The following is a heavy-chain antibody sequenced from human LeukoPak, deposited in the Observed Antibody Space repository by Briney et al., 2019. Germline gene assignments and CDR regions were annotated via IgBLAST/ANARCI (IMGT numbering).Heavy chain of an antibody. CDR2: ISSSSNYI. D-gene: IGHD5-12*01. Sequence: GGSLRLSCAASGFTFSSYSMNWVRQAPGKGLEWVSSISSSSNYIYYADSVKGRFTISRDNAKNSLYLQMNSLRAEDTAVYYCAREVSGYYSGFGYWGQGTLVSVSS. CDR1: GFTFSSYS. V-gene: IGHV3-21*04. J-gene: IGHJ4*02. CDR3: AREVSGYYSGFGY.